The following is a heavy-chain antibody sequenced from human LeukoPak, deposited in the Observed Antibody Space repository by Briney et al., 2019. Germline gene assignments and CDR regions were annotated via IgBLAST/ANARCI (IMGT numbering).Heavy chain of an antibody. Sequence: SVKVSCKASGGTFISYTISWVRQAPGQGLEWMGRIIPILGISNYAQKFQGRVTITADKSTSTAYMELSSLRSEDTAVYYCAREGDIVVVPAAIPTSYYFDYWGQGTLVTVSS. CDR1: GGTFISYT. D-gene: IGHD2-2*01. V-gene: IGHV1-69*04. CDR2: IIPILGIS. J-gene: IGHJ4*02. CDR3: AREGDIVVVPAAIPTSYYFDY.